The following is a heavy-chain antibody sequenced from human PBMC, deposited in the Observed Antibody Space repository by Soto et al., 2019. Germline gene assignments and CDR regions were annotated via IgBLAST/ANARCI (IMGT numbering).Heavy chain of an antibody. CDR2: INAGNGNT. V-gene: IGHV1-3*01. D-gene: IGHD3-10*01. CDR3: AREHASWSHYSFDI. Sequence: ASVKVSCKASGYSFTSYAIQWVRQAPGQRLEWMGWINAGNGNTKYSQNLQGRVTITRDTSASTAYMELSSLRSEDTSVYYCAREHASWSHYSFDIWGQGTLVTVSS. CDR1: GYSFTSYA. J-gene: IGHJ4*02.